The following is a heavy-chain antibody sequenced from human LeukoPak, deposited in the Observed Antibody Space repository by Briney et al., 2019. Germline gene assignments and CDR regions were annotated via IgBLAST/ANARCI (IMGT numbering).Heavy chain of an antibody. Sequence: PSETLSLTCTVSGDSIGSYYWSWIRQPPGKGLEWLGSIYYTGGTIYNPSLKNRVTISVDTSKNQFSLNLKSVTAADTAVYYCARQHSSGWYVFDYWGQGTLVTVSS. J-gene: IGHJ4*02. CDR1: GDSIGSYY. CDR3: ARQHSSGWYVFDY. V-gene: IGHV4-59*01. D-gene: IGHD6-19*01. CDR2: IYYTGGT.